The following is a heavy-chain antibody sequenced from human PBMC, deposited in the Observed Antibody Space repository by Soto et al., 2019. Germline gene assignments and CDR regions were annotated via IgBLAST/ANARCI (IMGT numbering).Heavy chain of an antibody. J-gene: IGHJ5*02. CDR3: AITEGGDYYNWFDP. CDR2: IIQILHTP. D-gene: IGHD3-16*01. CDR1: GGVFSKYG. Sequence: QVQLVQSGAEVKKPGSSVKVSCMATGGVFSKYGISWVRQGPGQGLEWIGGIIQILHTPNYVQKFQDRITINADESTRKVYMDMSSLSTEDTAIYYCAITEGGDYYNWFDPWGQGTMVTVSS. V-gene: IGHV1-69*01.